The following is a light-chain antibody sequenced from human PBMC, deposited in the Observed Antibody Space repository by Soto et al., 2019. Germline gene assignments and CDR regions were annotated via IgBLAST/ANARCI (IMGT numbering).Light chain of an antibody. J-gene: IGKJ5*01. CDR1: QRVLYTSNNKNY. CDR3: QQYDSVPIT. Sequence: IVMTQSPDSLAVSLGERATINCKSSQRVLYTSNNKNYIAWYQQKSGQPPKLLIYWASTRESGVPDRFSGGGSGTDFTLTISSLQAEDVAVYYCQQYDSVPITFGQGTRLEIK. V-gene: IGKV4-1*01. CDR2: WAS.